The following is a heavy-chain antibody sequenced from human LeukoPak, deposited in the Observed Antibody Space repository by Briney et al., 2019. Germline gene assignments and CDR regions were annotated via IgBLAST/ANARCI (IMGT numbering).Heavy chain of an antibody. V-gene: IGHV4-4*07. Sequence: SETLSLTCTVSGGSISSYYWSWIRQPAGKGLEWIGRIYTSGSTNYNPSLKSRVTMSVDTSKNQFSLKLSSVTAADTAVYYCAKDREYSSPFDYWGQGTLVTVSS. D-gene: IGHD6-6*01. CDR1: GGSISSYY. CDR2: IYTSGST. CDR3: AKDREYSSPFDY. J-gene: IGHJ4*02.